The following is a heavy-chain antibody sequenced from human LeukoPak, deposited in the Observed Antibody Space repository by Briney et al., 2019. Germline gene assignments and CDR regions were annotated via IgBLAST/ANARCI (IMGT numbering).Heavy chain of an antibody. CDR3: ATLNGPLFEY. Sequence: GGSLRLSCAASGFTFSNYWMSWVRQAQGKGLEWVASIHQHGNEKYFVDSVRGRFTISRDNAKNSLYLQMSSRRAEDTTVYYCATLNGPLFEYWGQGTLVTVSS. V-gene: IGHV3-7*01. D-gene: IGHD2-8*01. CDR2: IHQHGNEK. CDR1: GFTFSNYW. J-gene: IGHJ4*02.